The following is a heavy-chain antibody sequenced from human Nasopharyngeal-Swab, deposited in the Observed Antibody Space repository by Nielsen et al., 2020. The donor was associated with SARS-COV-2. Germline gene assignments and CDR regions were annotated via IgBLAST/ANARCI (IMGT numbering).Heavy chain of an antibody. CDR2: ISYDGSNK. V-gene: IGHV3-30*18. CDR1: GFTFSSFG. J-gene: IGHJ2*01. CDR3: AKVAFGVGATDWYFDL. Sequence: GESLKISCAASGFTFSSFGMHWVRQAPGKGLEWVAVISYDGSNKYCADSVKGRFTISRDNSKNTLYLQMNSLRAEDTAVYYCAKVAFGVGATDWYFDLWGRGTLATVSS. D-gene: IGHD1-26*01.